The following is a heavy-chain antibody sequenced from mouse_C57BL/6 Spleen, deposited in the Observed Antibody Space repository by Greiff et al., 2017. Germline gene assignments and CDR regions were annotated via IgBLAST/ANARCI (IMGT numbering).Heavy chain of an antibody. Sequence: VQLQQPGAELVMPGASVKLSCKASGYTFTSYWMHWVKQRPGQGLEWIGEIDPSDSYTNYNQKFKGKSTLTVDKSSSAAYMQLSSLTSEDSAVYYCARPEDYDGGRCAYWGQESLVTVSA. J-gene: IGHJ3*01. CDR3: ARPEDYDGGRCAY. CDR2: IDPSDSYT. D-gene: IGHD2-4*01. CDR1: GYTFTSYW. V-gene: IGHV1-69*01.